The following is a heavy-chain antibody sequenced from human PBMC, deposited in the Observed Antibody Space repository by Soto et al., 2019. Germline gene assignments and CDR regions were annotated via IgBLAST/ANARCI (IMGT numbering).Heavy chain of an antibody. CDR1: GGSISSASYS. Sequence: QVQLQESGPGLVKPSQTLSLTCTVSGGSISSASYSWSWIRQHPEKGLEWIGYIYYSGTTYYKPSLKSRVNISIDTSKNQFSLKLSSVTAADTAVYYCARSYDTMEGYFDYWGQGTLVTVSS. CDR2: IYYSGTT. CDR3: ARSYDTMEGYFDY. J-gene: IGHJ4*02. V-gene: IGHV4-31*03. D-gene: IGHD3-10*01.